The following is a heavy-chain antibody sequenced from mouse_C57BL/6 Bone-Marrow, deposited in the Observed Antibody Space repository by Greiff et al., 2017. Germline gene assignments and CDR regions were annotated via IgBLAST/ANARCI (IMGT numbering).Heavy chain of an antibody. D-gene: IGHD3-2*02. J-gene: IGHJ3*01. CDR3: ASLDSSGYVAWFAY. CDR1: GFTFSGYT. V-gene: IGHV5-9*01. Sequence: EVQGVESGGGLVKPGGSLKLSCAASGFTFSGYTMSWVRQTPEKRLEWVATISGGGGNTYYPDSVKGRFTISRDNAKNTLYLQMSSLRSEDTALYYCASLDSSGYVAWFAYWGQGTLVTVSA. CDR2: ISGGGGNT.